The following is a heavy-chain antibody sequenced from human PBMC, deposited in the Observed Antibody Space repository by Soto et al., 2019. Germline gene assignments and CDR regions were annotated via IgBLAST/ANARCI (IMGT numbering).Heavy chain of an antibody. CDR3: ARVHYYDSSGYIPPRHPHAFDI. CDR1: GGSFNRHT. J-gene: IGHJ3*02. V-gene: IGHV1-69*01. CDR2: IIPIFGTA. D-gene: IGHD3-22*01. Sequence: QVQLVQSGAEVRKPGSSVRVSCKASGGSFNRHTISWVRQAPGQGLEWMGGIIPIFGTANHAQKFQGRVTIIADESTSTVYMELSSLRSEDTAVYYCARVHYYDSSGYIPPRHPHAFDIWGQGTMVTVSS.